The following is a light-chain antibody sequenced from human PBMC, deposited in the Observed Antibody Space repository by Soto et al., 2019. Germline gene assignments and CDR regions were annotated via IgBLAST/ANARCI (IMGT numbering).Light chain of an antibody. V-gene: IGKV3-11*01. CDR2: DAS. CDR3: QQRSNWTLT. J-gene: IGKJ4*01. CDR1: QSVSSY. Sequence: EIVLTQSPATLSLSPGERATLSCRASQSVSSYLAWYQQKPGQAPRLLIYDASNTATGIPARFSGSGSGTDFTLPIRSLEPEDFAVYYWQQRSNWTLTFGGGTKVDIK.